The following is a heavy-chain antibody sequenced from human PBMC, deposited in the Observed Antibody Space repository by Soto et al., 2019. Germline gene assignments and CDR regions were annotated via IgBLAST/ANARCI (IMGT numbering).Heavy chain of an antibody. Sequence: PSETLSLTCTVSGGSISSYYWSWIRQPPGKGLEWIGYIYYSGSTNYNPSIKSRVTISVDTSKNQFSLKLSSVTAADTAVYYCARGTNLHYSSGWYYKRIFDYWGQGTLVTVSS. D-gene: IGHD6-19*01. CDR3: ARGTNLHYSSGWYYKRIFDY. V-gene: IGHV4-59*01. CDR2: IYYSGST. CDR1: GGSISSYY. J-gene: IGHJ4*02.